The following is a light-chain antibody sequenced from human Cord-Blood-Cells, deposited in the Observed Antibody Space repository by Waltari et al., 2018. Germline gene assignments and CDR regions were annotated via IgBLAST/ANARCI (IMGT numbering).Light chain of an antibody. Sequence: DIQMTQYPSSLSASVGDRVTITCRASPSISSYLNWYQQKPGKAPKLLIYAASSLQSGVPSRFSGSGSGTDFTLTISSLQPEDFATYYCQQSYSTPPFTFGPGTKVDIK. CDR1: PSISSY. CDR2: AAS. J-gene: IGKJ3*01. V-gene: IGKV1-39*01. CDR3: QQSYSTPPFT.